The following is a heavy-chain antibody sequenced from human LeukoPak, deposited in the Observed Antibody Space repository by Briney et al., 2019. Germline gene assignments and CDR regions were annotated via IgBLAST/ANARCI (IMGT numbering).Heavy chain of an antibody. CDR2: ITSSGTTI. Sequence: GGSLRLSCAASGFTFSSYEMSWVRQAPGKGLEWVAHITSSGTTIYYADSVKGRFSISRDNSKNTLYLQMNSLRAEDTAVYYCARDRGYYDSSGYLGYYFDYWGQGTLVTVSS. D-gene: IGHD3-22*01. CDR1: GFTFSSYE. CDR3: ARDRGYYDSSGYLGYYFDY. V-gene: IGHV3-48*03. J-gene: IGHJ4*02.